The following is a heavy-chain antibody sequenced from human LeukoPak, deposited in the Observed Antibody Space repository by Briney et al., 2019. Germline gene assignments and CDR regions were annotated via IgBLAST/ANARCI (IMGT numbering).Heavy chain of an antibody. Sequence: PGGSLRLSCAASGFTFSSYAMSWVRQAPGKGLEWVAVIWYDGSNKYYADSVKGRFTISRDNSKNTLYLQMNSLRAEDTAVYYCARDAGTSDYSFGGFDYWGQGTLVTVSS. CDR3: ARDAGTSDYSFGGFDY. V-gene: IGHV3-33*08. J-gene: IGHJ4*02. CDR2: IWYDGSNK. CDR1: GFTFSSYA. D-gene: IGHD2-15*01.